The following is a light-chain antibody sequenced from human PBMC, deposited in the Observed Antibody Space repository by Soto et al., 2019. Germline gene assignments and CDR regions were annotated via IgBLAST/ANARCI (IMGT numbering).Light chain of an antibody. Sequence: QSVLTQPPSVSAAPGQKVTISCSGSSSNIGNNYVSRYQQLPGTAPKLLIYDNNKRPSGIPDRFSGSKSDTSATLGITGLQTGDEADYYCATWDSSLSAVVFGGGTKLTVL. V-gene: IGLV1-51*01. CDR1: SSNIGNNY. J-gene: IGLJ2*01. CDR2: DNN. CDR3: ATWDSSLSAVV.